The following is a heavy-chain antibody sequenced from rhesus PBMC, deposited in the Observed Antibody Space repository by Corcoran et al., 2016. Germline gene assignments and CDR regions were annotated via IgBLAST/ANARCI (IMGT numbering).Heavy chain of an antibody. CDR2: IYGSDCST. CDR3: ARESSYYGLDS. V-gene: IGHV4-147*01. CDR1: GGSISDSYY. Sequence: QVQLQESGPGLVKPSETLSLTCTVSGGSISDSYYWNWIRQLPGKGLERMGRIYGSDCSTSYNPSLKSRVTISKDTSKNQFSLKLSSVTAADTAVYYCARESSYYGLDSWGQGVVVTVSS. J-gene: IGHJ6*01.